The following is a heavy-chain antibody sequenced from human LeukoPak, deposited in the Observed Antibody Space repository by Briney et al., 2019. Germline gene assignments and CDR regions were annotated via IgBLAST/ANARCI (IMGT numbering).Heavy chain of an antibody. D-gene: IGHD5-12*01. J-gene: IGHJ6*02. Sequence: GGSLRLSCAASGFTVSSNYMSWVRQAPGKGLEWVSVIYSGGSTYYADSVKGRFTISRDNSKNTLYLQMNSLRAEDTAVYYCARTIVATILYLYYYYSMDVWGQGTTVTVSS. CDR1: GFTVSSNY. V-gene: IGHV3-66*01. CDR2: IYSGGST. CDR3: ARTIVATILYLYYYYSMDV.